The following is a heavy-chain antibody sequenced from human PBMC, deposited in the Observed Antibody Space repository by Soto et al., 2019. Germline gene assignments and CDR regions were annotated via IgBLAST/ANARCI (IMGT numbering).Heavy chain of an antibody. CDR3: ARDASYYYGSGSYYKPLH. J-gene: IGHJ4*02. CDR2: IYYSGST. V-gene: IGHV4-31*03. D-gene: IGHD3-10*01. CDR1: GGSISSGGYY. Sequence: QVQLQESGPGLVKPSQTLSLTCTVSGGSISSGGYYWSWIRQHPGKGLEWIGYIYYSGSTDYNSSLKSRVTISVDTSKNQFFLNLNSVTAADTAVYYCARDASYYYGSGSYYKPLHWGQGTLVTVSS.